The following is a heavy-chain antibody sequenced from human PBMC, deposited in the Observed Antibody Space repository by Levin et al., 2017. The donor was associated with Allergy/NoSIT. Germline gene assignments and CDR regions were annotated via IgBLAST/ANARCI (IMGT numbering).Heavy chain of an antibody. CDR3: AKDRGSGGYYGGLDY. Sequence: GESLKISCAASEFTFSRYWMHWVRQAPGKGLVWVSRVNRDGSVRSYADSVMGRFTISRDDAKNTVYLQMNSLRAEDTAVYHCAKDRGSGGYYGGLDYWGQGTLVTVSS. J-gene: IGHJ4*02. CDR1: EFTFSRYW. V-gene: IGHV3-74*01. D-gene: IGHD3-22*01. CDR2: VNRDGSVR.